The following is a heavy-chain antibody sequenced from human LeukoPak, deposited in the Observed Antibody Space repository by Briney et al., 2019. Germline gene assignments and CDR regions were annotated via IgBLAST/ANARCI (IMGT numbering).Heavy chain of an antibody. D-gene: IGHD2-2*01. CDR1: GGTFSSYA. V-gene: IGHV1-69*13. CDR2: IIPIFGTA. Sequence: SVKVSCKASGGTFSSYAISWVRQAPGHELEWMGGIIPIFGTANYAQKFQGRVTITADESTSTAYMELGSLRSEDTAVYYCATGYCSSTSCPFDYWGQGTLVTVSS. J-gene: IGHJ4*02. CDR3: ATGYCSSTSCPFDY.